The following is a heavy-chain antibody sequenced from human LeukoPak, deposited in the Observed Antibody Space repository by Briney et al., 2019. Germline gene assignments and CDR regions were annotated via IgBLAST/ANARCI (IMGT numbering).Heavy chain of an antibody. D-gene: IGHD5-18*01. CDR1: GGSTSSYY. J-gene: IGHJ4*02. CDR3: ARGDSYGIDY. Sequence: PSETLSHTCTVSGGSTSSYYWSWIRQPPGKGLEWIGYIYYSGSTNYNPSLKSRVTISVDTSKNQFSLKVSSVTAADTAAYYCARGDSYGIDYWGQGTLVTVSS. V-gene: IGHV4-59*01. CDR2: IYYSGST.